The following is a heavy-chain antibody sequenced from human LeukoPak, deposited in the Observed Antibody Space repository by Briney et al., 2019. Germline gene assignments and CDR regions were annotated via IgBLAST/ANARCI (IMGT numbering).Heavy chain of an antibody. CDR3: ARRVGTRDWYFDL. D-gene: IGHD1-14*01. J-gene: IGHJ2*01. CDR2: VHYHGGT. CDR1: GGSVSSGGYY. V-gene: IGHV4-61*08. Sequence: SETLSLTCTVSGGSVSSGGYYWSWIRQPPGKGLEWIGYVHYHGGTNYNPSLKSRVTISVDTSKNQFSLKLTSVTAADTAVYYCARRVGTRDWYFDLWGRGTLVTVSS.